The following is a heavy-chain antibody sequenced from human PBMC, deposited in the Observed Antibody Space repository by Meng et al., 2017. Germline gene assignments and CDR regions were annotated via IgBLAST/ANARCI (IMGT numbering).Heavy chain of an antibody. CDR2: IIPIFGTA. Sequence: SVKVSCQASGCTLSSYAISWVRQAPGQGLEWMGGIIPIFGTANYAQKFPGRVTITADEPTNTAYMELSSLRSEDTAVYYCARELTRYYDSSGYFIRAFDIWGQGTMVTVSS. D-gene: IGHD3-22*01. CDR1: GCTLSSYA. V-gene: IGHV1-69*13. J-gene: IGHJ3*02. CDR3: ARELTRYYDSSGYFIRAFDI.